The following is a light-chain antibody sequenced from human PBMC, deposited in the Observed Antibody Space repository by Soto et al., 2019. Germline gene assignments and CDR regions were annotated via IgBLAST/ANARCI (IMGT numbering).Light chain of an antibody. CDR2: EVN. CDR1: SSDVGAYDY. J-gene: IGLJ1*01. CDR3: SSYTRSSTYV. Sequence: QSVLTQPPSASGSPGQSVTISCTGTSSDVGAYDYVCWYQQHPGKAPKLMIYEVNKRPSGVPDRFSGSKSGNTASLTVSGLQAGDEADYYCSSYTRSSTYVFGPGTKLTVL. V-gene: IGLV2-8*01.